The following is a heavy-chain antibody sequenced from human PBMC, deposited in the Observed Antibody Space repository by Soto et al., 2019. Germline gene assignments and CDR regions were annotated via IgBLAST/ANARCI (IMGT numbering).Heavy chain of an antibody. CDR2: INHSGST. J-gene: IGHJ6*02. Sequence: QVQLQQWGAGLLKPSETLSLTCAVYGGSFSGYYWSWIRQPPGKGLEWIGEINHSGSTNYNPSLKSRVTTSVDTSKNQFSLKLSSVTAADTAVYYCARGPLGDSSSWILYYYYGMDVWGQGTTVTVSS. D-gene: IGHD6-13*01. CDR1: GGSFSGYY. CDR3: ARGPLGDSSSWILYYYYGMDV. V-gene: IGHV4-34*01.